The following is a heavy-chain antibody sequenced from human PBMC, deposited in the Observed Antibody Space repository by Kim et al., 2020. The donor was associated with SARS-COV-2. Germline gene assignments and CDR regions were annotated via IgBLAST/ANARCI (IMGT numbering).Heavy chain of an antibody. CDR1: GGSFSGYY. CDR2: INHSGST. J-gene: IGHJ6*02. D-gene: IGHD6-13*01. V-gene: IGHV4-34*01. Sequence: SETLSLTCAVYGGSFSGYYWSWIRQPPGKGLEWIGEINHSGSTNYNPSLKSRVTISVDTSKNQFSLKLSSVTAADTAVYYCARVRSSRFIILYYYGMDVWGQGTTVTVSS. CDR3: ARVRSSRFIILYYYGMDV.